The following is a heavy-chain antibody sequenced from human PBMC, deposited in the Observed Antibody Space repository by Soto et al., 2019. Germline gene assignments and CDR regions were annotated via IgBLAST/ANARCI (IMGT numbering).Heavy chain of an antibody. CDR2: ISSHGRDI. Sequence: GGSLRLSCEASGFTFTSDSMTWVRQAPGKGLEWVSSISSHGRDIFYADSVKGRFTISRDNAEDSLHLQMNSLTGEDSAVYYCARGAALAGKLDLWGQGTLVTVS. CDR1: GFTFTSDS. J-gene: IGHJ4*02. V-gene: IGHV3-21*06. D-gene: IGHD6-19*01. CDR3: ARGAALAGKLDL.